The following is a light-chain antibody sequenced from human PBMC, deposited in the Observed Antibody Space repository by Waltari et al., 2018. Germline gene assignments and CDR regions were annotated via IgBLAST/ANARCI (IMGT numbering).Light chain of an antibody. J-gene: IGKJ4*01. CDR3: MQGKQLPLT. CDR2: EVS. V-gene: IGKV2-30*02. Sequence: VLTQSPPPLPIPPGQPASMPCLSSQSLLHSNGNTYLSWFLQKPGQPPRRLIYEVSKRDSGVPDRFSGSGAGADFTLKISRVEAEDVGIFYCMQGKQLPLTFGGGTKVEIK. CDR1: QSLLHSNGNTY.